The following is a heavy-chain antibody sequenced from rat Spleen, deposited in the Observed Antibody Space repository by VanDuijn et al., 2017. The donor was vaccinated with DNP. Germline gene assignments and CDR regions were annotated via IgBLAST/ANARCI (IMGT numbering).Heavy chain of an antibody. CDR3: TSNPHIRTAAPFDY. Sequence: EVQLVESGGGLVQPGRSLKLSCAASGFTFSNYGMHWIRQAPTKGLEWVASISPSGGSTYYRDSVKGRFSLSRDNAKSTLYLQVNSLRSEDTATYFCTSNPHIRTAAPFDYWGQGTLVTVSS. J-gene: IGHJ3*01. V-gene: IGHV5-19*01. CDR2: ISPSGGST. D-gene: IGHD3-8*01. CDR1: GFTFSNYG.